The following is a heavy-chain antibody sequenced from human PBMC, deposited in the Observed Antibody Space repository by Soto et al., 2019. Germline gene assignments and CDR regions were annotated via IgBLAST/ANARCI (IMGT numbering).Heavy chain of an antibody. J-gene: IGHJ6*02. V-gene: IGHV3-33*01. D-gene: IGHD6-19*01. Sequence: GGSLRLSCAASGFTFSSYGMHWVRQAPGKGLDWVAVIWYDESNIYYADSVKGRFTISRDNSKNTLFLQMNSLRAEDTAVYYCARDDIPGIAVAIYGMDVWGQGTTVTVSS. CDR3: ARDDIPGIAVAIYGMDV. CDR2: IWYDESNI. CDR1: GFTFSSYG.